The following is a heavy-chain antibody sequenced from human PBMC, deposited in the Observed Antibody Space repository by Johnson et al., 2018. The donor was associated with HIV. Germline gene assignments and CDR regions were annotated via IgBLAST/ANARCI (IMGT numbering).Heavy chain of an antibody. D-gene: IGHD1-26*01. CDR1: GFTFSDYY. V-gene: IGHV3-11*01. J-gene: IGHJ3*02. Sequence: VQLVESGGGLVKPGGSLRLSCAASGFTFSDYYMSWIRQAPGKGLEWVSYISMSGRTIYYADSVKGRFTISRDNAKNSLYLQMNSLRAEDTAVYYCAKAELVGALEGGAFDIWGQGTMVTVYS. CDR2: ISMSGRTI. CDR3: AKAELVGALEGGAFDI.